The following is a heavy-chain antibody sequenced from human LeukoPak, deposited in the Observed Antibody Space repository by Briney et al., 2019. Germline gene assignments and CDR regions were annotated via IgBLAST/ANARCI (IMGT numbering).Heavy chain of an antibody. CDR2: IYYSGST. J-gene: IGHJ4*02. CDR1: GGSISGYY. V-gene: IGHV4-59*01. Sequence: SETLSLTCTVSGGSISGYYWSWIRQPPGKGLEWIGFIYYSGSTEYNPSLKSRVTISVDTSKNQFSLKLSSVTAADTAVYYCARASAVAGNFDYWGQGTLVTASS. D-gene: IGHD6-19*01. CDR3: ARASAVAGNFDY.